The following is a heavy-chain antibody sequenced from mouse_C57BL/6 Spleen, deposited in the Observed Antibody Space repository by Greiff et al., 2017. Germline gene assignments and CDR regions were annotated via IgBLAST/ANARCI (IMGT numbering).Heavy chain of an antibody. J-gene: IGHJ4*01. Sequence: VQLQQSGPELVKPGASVKIPCKASGYTFTDYNMDWVKQSHGKSLEWIGDINPNNGGTIYNQKFKGKATLTVDKSSSTAYMELRSLTSEDTAVYYCARGDWGYYAMDYWGQGTSVTVSS. V-gene: IGHV1-18*01. CDR2: INPNNGGT. CDR1: GYTFTDYN. CDR3: ARGDWGYYAMDY. D-gene: IGHD4-1*01.